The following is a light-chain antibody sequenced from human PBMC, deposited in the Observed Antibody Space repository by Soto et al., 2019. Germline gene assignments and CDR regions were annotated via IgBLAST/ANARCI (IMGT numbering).Light chain of an antibody. J-gene: IGKJ4*01. CDR3: QQYNNGPPLT. Sequence: EIVMTQSPATLSVSPGDSATLSCRASQSVSSNLAWYQQKPGQAPRLLIYGASTRATGIPARFSGSGSGTEFTLTISSLQSEEFAVYYCQQYNNGPPLTFGGGTKVEIK. V-gene: IGKV3-15*01. CDR2: GAS. CDR1: QSVSSN.